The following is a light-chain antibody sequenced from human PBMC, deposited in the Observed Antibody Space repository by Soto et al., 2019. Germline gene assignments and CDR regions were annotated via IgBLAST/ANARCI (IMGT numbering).Light chain of an antibody. CDR1: QSISSW. CDR2: KAS. V-gene: IGKV1-5*03. J-gene: IGKJ1*01. CDR3: QQSYSTPRT. Sequence: DIQMTQSPSTLSASVGDRVTITCRASQSISSWLAWYQQKPGKAPKXXIYKASSLQSGVPSRFSGSGSGTEFTLTISSLHPEDFATYYCQQSYSTPRTFGQGTKVDI.